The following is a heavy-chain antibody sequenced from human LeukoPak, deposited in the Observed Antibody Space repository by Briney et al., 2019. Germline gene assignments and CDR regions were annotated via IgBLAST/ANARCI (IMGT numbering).Heavy chain of an antibody. J-gene: IGHJ4*02. CDR3: ARDLSGSFALGY. V-gene: IGHV1-2*02. D-gene: IGHD1-26*01. CDR1: GYTFTGYY. Sequence: ASVKVSFKASGYTFTGYYMHWVRQAPGQGLEWMGWINPNSGGTSYERKLQGRVTMTRDTSISTAYMELSRLRSDDTAVYYCARDLSGSFALGYWGQGTLVTVSS. CDR2: INPNSGGT.